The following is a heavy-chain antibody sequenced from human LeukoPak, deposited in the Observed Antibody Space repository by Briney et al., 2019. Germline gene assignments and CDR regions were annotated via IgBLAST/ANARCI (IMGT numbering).Heavy chain of an antibody. CDR3: ASASLPALRFLEWLPFN. J-gene: IGHJ4*02. CDR2: SNPNSGGT. Sequence: ASVKVSCKASGYTFTGYYMHWVRQAPGQGLGWMGWSNPNSGGTNYAQKFQGRVTMTRDTSISTAYMELSRLRSDDTAVYYCASASLPALRFLEWLPFNWGQGTLVTVSS. D-gene: IGHD3-3*01. CDR1: GYTFTGYY. V-gene: IGHV1-2*02.